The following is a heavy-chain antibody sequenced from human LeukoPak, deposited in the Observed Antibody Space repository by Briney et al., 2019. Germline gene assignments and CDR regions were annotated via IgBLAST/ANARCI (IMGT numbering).Heavy chain of an antibody. D-gene: IGHD6-19*01. V-gene: IGHV4-4*02. Sequence: SETLSLTCAVSGGSISSSNWWSWVRQPPGKGLEWIGEIYHGGSTNYNPSLKSRVTISVDKSKNQFSLKLSSVTAADTAVYYCAGGPTAVANTGPFDLWGRGTLVTVSS. CDR2: IYHGGST. CDR3: AGGPTAVANTGPFDL. CDR1: GGSISSSNW. J-gene: IGHJ2*01.